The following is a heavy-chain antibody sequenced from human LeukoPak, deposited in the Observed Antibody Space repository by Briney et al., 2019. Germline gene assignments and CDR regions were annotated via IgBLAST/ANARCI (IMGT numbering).Heavy chain of an antibody. D-gene: IGHD3-3*01. V-gene: IGHV3-30*04. Sequence: GGSLRLSCAASGFTFSSYAMHWVRQAPGKGLEWVAVISYDGSNKYYADSVKGRFTSSRDNSKNTLSLQMNSLRAEDTAVYYCARVLTIFGVVNSPSATHPHYWGQGTLVTVSS. CDR1: GFTFSSYA. CDR2: ISYDGSNK. CDR3: ARVLTIFGVVNSPSATHPHY. J-gene: IGHJ4*02.